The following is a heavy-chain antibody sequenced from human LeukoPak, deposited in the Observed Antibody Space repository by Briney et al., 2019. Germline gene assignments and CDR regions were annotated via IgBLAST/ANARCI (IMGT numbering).Heavy chain of an antibody. CDR1: GYGFTSYW. D-gene: IGHD3-22*01. J-gene: IGHJ3*02. CDR3: ARHYYDTLSAFDI. V-gene: IGHV5-10-1*01. Sequence: GESLKISCKGSGYGFTSYWISWVRQMPGKGLEWMGRIDPSDSYTKYSPSFQGHVTISADKSISTAYLQWSSLKASDTAIYFCARHYYDTLSAFDIWGQGTMVTVSS. CDR2: IDPSDSYT.